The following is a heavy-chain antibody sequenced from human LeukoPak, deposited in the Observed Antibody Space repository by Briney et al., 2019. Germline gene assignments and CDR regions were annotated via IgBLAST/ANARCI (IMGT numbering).Heavy chain of an antibody. D-gene: IGHD2-2*01. CDR2: ISSSSYI. J-gene: IGHJ6*03. CDR1: GFTFSSYS. V-gene: IGHV3-21*01. CDR3: TVPAAPYYYYMDV. Sequence: GGSLRLSCAASGFTFSSYSMNWVRQAPGKGLEWVSSISSSSYIYYADSVKGRFTISRDNAKNSLYLQMNSLRAEDTAVYYCTVPAAPYYYYMDVWGKGTTVTVSS.